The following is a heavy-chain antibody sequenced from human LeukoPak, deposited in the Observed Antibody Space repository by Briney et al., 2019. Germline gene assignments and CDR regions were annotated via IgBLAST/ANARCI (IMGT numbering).Heavy chain of an antibody. Sequence: GESLRLSCAASGFTFSNAWMRWVRQAPGKGLEWVGRIKSKTDGGTTDYAAPVKGRFTISRDDSKNTLYLQMNSLKTEDTAVYYCTARYCRSTSCYGEYFQRWGRGTLVTVPS. CDR1: GFTFSNAW. CDR3: TARYCRSTSCYGEYFQR. V-gene: IGHV3-15*01. J-gene: IGHJ1*01. CDR2: IKSKTDGGTT. D-gene: IGHD2-2*01.